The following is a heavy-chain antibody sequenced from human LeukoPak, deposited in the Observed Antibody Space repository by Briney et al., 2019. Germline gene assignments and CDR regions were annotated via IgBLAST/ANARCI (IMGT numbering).Heavy chain of an antibody. CDR3: ASKLTSGY. D-gene: IGHD4-17*01. CDR1: GFTVTSNY. Sequence: PGGSLRLSCVVSGFTVTSNYMSWVRQAPGKGLEWVSVIYSGGTTNYADSVKGRFTVYRDNSKNTLYLQMNSLRAGDTAVYYCASKLTSGYWGQGTLVTVSS. J-gene: IGHJ4*02. CDR2: IYSGGTT. V-gene: IGHV3-66*01.